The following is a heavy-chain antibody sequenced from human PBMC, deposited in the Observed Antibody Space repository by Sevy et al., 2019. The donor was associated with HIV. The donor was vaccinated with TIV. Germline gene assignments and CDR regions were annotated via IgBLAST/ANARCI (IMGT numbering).Heavy chain of an antibody. CDR2: IKQDGSEK. V-gene: IGHV3-7*03. CDR3: ARDGSAIWSGFDY. CDR1: GFTFDSYW. D-gene: IGHD3-3*01. J-gene: IGHJ4*02. Sequence: GGSLRLSCAASGFTFDSYWMTWVRQAPGKGLEWVANIKQDGSEKYYVDSVKGRFTISRDNAKNSLYLQMNSLRAEDTAVYDCARDGSAIWSGFDYWGQGILVTVSS.